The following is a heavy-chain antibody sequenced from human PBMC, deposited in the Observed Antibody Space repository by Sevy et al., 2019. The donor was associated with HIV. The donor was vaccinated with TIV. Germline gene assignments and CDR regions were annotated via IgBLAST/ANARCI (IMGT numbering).Heavy chain of an antibody. J-gene: IGHJ1*01. D-gene: IGHD5-12*01. V-gene: IGHV4-38-2*01. CDR2: INYSGSA. CDR1: DYSINSGYY. CDR3: ARSGSSGNYIEYFQY. Sequence: SETLSLTCVVSDYSINSGYYWSWIRQSPGKGLEWIGSINYSGSAHYNPSLMSRVTVSVDPSKNQFSLKVNSVTAVDSAVYYCARSGSSGNYIEYFQYWGQGTLVTVSS.